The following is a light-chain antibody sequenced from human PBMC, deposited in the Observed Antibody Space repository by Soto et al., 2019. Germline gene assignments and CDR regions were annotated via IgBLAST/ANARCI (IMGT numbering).Light chain of an antibody. Sequence: EIVLTQSPATLSLSPGERATLSCRPSPSVTNFLAWYQQKPGQAPRLLIYGASTRATGIPARFSGSGSGTELTLTISSLQSEDFAVYYCQQYNNWPPITFGQGTRLEIK. CDR3: QQYNNWPPIT. CDR1: PSVTNF. V-gene: IGKV3-15*01. J-gene: IGKJ5*01. CDR2: GAS.